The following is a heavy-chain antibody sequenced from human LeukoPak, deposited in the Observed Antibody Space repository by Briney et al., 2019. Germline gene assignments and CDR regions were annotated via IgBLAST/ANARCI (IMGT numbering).Heavy chain of an antibody. Sequence: GASVKVSCKASGYTFTSYGISWVRQAPGQGLEWMGWISAYNGNTNYAQKLQGRVTMTWDTSTSAVYMELSSLRSEDTAVYYCARESPGVCYFDYWGQGTLVTVSS. CDR2: ISAYNGNT. CDR3: ARESPGVCYFDY. CDR1: GYTFTSYG. D-gene: IGHD2-8*01. J-gene: IGHJ4*02. V-gene: IGHV1-18*01.